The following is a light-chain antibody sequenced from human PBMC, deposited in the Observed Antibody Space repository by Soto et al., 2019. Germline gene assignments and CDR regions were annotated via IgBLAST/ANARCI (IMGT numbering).Light chain of an antibody. V-gene: IGKV3-11*01. J-gene: IGKJ4*01. CDR1: QSVNTF. CDR3: QQRNSWPLT. Sequence: EIVLTQSPGTLSLSPGERATLSCRASQSVNTFLAWYQQKPGQAPRLLIYDASNRATDIPARFSGSGSGTDFTLTISSLEPEDFAIYYCQQRNSWPLTFGGGTKVEIK. CDR2: DAS.